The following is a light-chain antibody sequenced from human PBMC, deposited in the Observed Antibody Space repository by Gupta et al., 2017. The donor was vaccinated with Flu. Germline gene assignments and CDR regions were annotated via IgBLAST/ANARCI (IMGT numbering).Light chain of an antibody. J-gene: IGLJ3*02. Sequence: QSALTQPRSVSGSHGQSVTISCTGTSSDVGGYNYVSWYQQHPGKAPKLMIYDVSKRPSGVPDRFSGSKSGNTASLTISGLQAEDEADYYCCSYAGSYTFGWVFGGGTKLTVL. CDR3: CSYAGSYTFGWV. V-gene: IGLV2-11*01. CDR2: DVS. CDR1: SSDVGGYNY.